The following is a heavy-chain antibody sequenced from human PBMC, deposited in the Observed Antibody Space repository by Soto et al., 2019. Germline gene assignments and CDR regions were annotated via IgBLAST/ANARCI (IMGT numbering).Heavy chain of an antibody. CDR2: ISSDGRNQ. J-gene: IGHJ4*02. CDR3: AEVCYDRHGNDY. D-gene: IGHD2-2*01. Sequence: QVQLVESGGGVVQPGMSLSLSCATSGFDFSAHGMHWVRQAPGKGPELVTSISSDGRNQHYAESVKGRFTISRDNSKNTLYLKMNSLRSEETAVYYCAEVCYDRHGNDYWGQGTLVSVSS. V-gene: IGHV3-30*03. CDR1: GFDFSAHG.